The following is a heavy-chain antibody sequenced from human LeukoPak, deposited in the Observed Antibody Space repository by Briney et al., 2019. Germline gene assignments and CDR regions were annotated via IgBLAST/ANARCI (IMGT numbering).Heavy chain of an antibody. CDR2: MNPNSGNT. D-gene: IGHD6-13*01. CDR1: GFTFSNYD. J-gene: IGHJ4*02. V-gene: IGHV1-8*01. Sequence: ASVTVSCKASGFTFSNYDINWVRQATGQGLEWLGWMNPNSGNTGYAQKFQGRVTMTGDTSISTVYMELSSLRFEDTAVYYCARGIPSSTWYGLWGQGTLVTVSS. CDR3: ARGIPSSTWYGL.